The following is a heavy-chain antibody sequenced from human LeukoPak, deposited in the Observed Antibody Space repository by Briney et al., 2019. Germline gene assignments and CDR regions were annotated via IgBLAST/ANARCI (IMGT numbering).Heavy chain of an antibody. J-gene: IGHJ5*02. CDR3: ARVQYQLLYEGWFDP. CDR1: GGSISSGGYY. Sequence: PSETLSLTCTVSGGSISSGGYYWSWIRQHPGKGLEWIGYIYYSGSTYYNPSLKSRVTISVDTSKNQFSLKLSSVTAADTAVYYCARVQYQLLYEGWFDPWGQGTLVTVSS. CDR2: IYYSGST. V-gene: IGHV4-31*03. D-gene: IGHD2-2*02.